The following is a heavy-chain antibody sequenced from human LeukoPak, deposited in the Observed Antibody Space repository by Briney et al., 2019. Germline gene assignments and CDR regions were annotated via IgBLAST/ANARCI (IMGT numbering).Heavy chain of an antibody. D-gene: IGHD5-24*01. J-gene: IGHJ4*02. Sequence: SETLSLTCTVSGGSISSSSYFWGWIRQPPGKGLEWIGSFYYSGSTYYNPSLKSRVTISIDTSKNQFSLKLSSVTAADTAVYYCARHMVLQFWSPTNYWGQGTLVTVSS. CDR1: GGSISSSSYF. V-gene: IGHV4-39*01. CDR2: FYYSGST. CDR3: ARHMVLQFWSPTNY.